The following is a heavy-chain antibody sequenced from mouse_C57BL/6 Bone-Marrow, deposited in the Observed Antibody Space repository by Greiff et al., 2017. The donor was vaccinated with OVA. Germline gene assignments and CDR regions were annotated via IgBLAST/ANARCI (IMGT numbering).Heavy chain of an antibody. CDR1: GYTFTSYW. CDR3: ARRSPYSNYEGSFDY. V-gene: IGHV1-69*01. D-gene: IGHD2-5*01. Sequence: VQLQQPGAELVMPGASVKLSCKASGYTFTSYWMHWVKQRPGQGLEWIGEIDPSDSYTNYNQKFKGKSTLTVDKSSSTAYMQLSSLTSEDSAVYYGARRSPYSNYEGSFDYWGQGTTLTVSS. CDR2: IDPSDSYT. J-gene: IGHJ2*01.